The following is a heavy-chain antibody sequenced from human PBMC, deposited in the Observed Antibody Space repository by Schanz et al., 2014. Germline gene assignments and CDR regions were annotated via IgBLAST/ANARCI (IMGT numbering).Heavy chain of an antibody. D-gene: IGHD3-10*01. CDR2: IGYDGSEK. V-gene: IGHV3-33*08. CDR1: GFTFSSYT. CDR3: ARGPIPIQGVPMDF. J-gene: IGHJ4*02. Sequence: QVQLVESGGGLVKPGDSLRLSCAASGFTFSSYTMKWVRQAPGKGLEWVANIGYDGSEKYYVDSVKGRFTISRDNSKDTLYLQMSGLTPEDTAVYYCARGPIPIQGVPMDFWGQGTRVTVSS.